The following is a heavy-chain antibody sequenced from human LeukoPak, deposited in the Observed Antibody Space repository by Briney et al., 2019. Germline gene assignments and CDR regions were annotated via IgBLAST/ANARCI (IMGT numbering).Heavy chain of an antibody. CDR1: GFTFDDYG. D-gene: IGHD3-22*01. Sequence: GSLRLSCAASGFTFDDYGMSWVRQAPGKGLEWFSGINWNGGSTGYADSVKGRFTISRDNAKNSLYLQMNSLRSEDTALYYCARKKHYYDSSGYKDAFDIWGQGTMVTVSS. CDR2: INWNGGST. CDR3: ARKKHYYDSSGYKDAFDI. V-gene: IGHV3-20*04. J-gene: IGHJ3*02.